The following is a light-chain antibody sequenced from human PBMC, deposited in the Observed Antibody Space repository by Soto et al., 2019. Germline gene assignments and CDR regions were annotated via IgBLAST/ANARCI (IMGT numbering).Light chain of an antibody. J-gene: IGKJ1*01. CDR3: QQYNVWSLP. V-gene: IGKV3-15*01. Sequence: VFTQSPATLSLSPGGRATLSRRASLNVNSYLAWYQQKHGQAPRLLIYGAFTRATGIPARFSGTASGTECTITICSLKMEDDPLFYCQQYNVWSLPFGEGTKVDIK. CDR1: LNVNSY. CDR2: GAF.